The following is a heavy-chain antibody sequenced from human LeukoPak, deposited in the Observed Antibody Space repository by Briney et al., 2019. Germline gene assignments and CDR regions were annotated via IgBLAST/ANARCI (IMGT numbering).Heavy chain of an antibody. J-gene: IGHJ1*01. V-gene: IGHV1-8*01. Sequence: ASVKVSCKASGYTFTSYDINWVRQATGQGLEWMGWMNPNSGNTGYAQKFQGRVTMTRNTSISTAYMELSSLRSEDPAVYYCARGYCSSTSCYPEAEYFQHWGQGTLVNVSS. CDR2: MNPNSGNT. CDR1: GYTFTSYD. CDR3: ARGYCSSTSCYPEAEYFQH. D-gene: IGHD2-2*01.